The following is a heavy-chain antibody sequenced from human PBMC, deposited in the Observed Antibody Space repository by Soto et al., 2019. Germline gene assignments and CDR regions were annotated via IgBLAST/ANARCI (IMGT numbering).Heavy chain of an antibody. V-gene: IGHV1-69*12. J-gene: IGHJ6*02. CDR1: GGTFSNSA. CDR3: ATDRDRPQLGGNYYYILDV. CDR2: IIPIFRTP. Sequence: QVQLEQSGAEVKKPGSSVKVSCKASGGTFSNSAISWVRQAPGQGLEWMGGIIPIFRTPDYAQKFQGRVTGTADESTGTAYMEWSGLSSDDRAVYYCATDRDRPQLGGNYYYILDVWGRGTTVTVSS. D-gene: IGHD2-15*01.